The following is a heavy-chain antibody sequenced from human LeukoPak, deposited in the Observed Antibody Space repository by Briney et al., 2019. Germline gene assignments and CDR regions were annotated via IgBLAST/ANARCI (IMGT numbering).Heavy chain of an antibody. CDR2: ISYDGSNK. D-gene: IGHD5-18*01. Sequence: GGSLRLSCAASGFTFSSYGMRWVRQAPGKGLEWVAVISYDGSNKYYADSVKGRFTISRDNSKNTLYLQMNSLRAEDTAVYYCAKAGFEYSYGYSDYWGQGTLVTVSS. V-gene: IGHV3-30*18. CDR3: AKAGFEYSYGYSDY. J-gene: IGHJ4*02. CDR1: GFTFSSYG.